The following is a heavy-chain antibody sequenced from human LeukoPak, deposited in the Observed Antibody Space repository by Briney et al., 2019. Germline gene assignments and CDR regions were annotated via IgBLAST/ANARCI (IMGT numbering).Heavy chain of an antibody. D-gene: IGHD4-23*01. CDR3: AKSPTVDAAFDI. J-gene: IGHJ3*02. V-gene: IGHV3-23*01. CDR2: IGYTGDST. Sequence: GGSLRLSCAASGFTFSSYAMNWVRQAPGKRLEWVSGIGYTGDSTFYADSVKGRFTVSRDSSKNTLFLHMNSLRAEDTALYYCAKSPTVDAAFDIWGQGTMVTVSS. CDR1: GFTFSSYA.